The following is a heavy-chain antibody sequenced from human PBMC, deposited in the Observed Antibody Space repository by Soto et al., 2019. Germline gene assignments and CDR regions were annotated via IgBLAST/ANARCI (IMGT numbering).Heavy chain of an antibody. J-gene: IGHJ6*02. CDR1: GYTFTSYA. CDR2: INAGNGNT. V-gene: IGHV1-3*05. CDR3: ARAINPIAPRSARHYYYGMDV. Sequence: QVQLVQSGAEEKKPGASVKVSCKASGYTFTSYAMHWVRQAPGQRLEWMGWINAGNGNTKYSQKFQGRVTITRDTSASTAYMELSSLRSEDTAVYYCARAINPIAPRSARHYYYGMDVWGQGTTVTVSS. D-gene: IGHD6-6*01.